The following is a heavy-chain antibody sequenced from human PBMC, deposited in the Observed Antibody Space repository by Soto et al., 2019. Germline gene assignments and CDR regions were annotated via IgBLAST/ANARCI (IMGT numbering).Heavy chain of an antibody. CDR1: GFTFSSYA. D-gene: IGHD3-22*01. CDR2: LSGSVVST. Sequence: EVQLLESGGGLVQPGGSLGLSCAASGFTFSSYAMTWVRQAPGKGLEWVSALSGSVVSTYYADSVKGRFTISRDNSKNTLYLQMNSLRAEDTAVYYCAKGGGSKDYYDTSGYYLYYYYAMDVWGQGTTVTVSS. CDR3: AKGGGSKDYYDTSGYYLYYYYAMDV. J-gene: IGHJ6*02. V-gene: IGHV3-23*01.